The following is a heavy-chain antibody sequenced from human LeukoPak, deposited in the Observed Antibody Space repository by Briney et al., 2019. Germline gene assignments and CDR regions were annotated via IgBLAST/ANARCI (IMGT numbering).Heavy chain of an antibody. D-gene: IGHD5/OR15-5a*01. V-gene: IGHV3-11*01. CDR1: GFTFSDYY. CDR2: ISSSGSTI. J-gene: IGHJ5*02. CDR3: AKVSGKGVYNWFDP. Sequence: GGSLRLSCAASGFTFSDYYMSWIRQAPGKGLEWVSYISSSGSTIYYADSVKGRFTISRDNSKNTLYLQMNSLRADDTAVYYCAKVSGKGVYNWFDPWGQGALVTVSS.